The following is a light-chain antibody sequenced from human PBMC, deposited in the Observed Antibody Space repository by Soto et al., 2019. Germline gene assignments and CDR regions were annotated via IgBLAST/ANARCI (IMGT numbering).Light chain of an antibody. CDR1: QCVSTY. CDR3: QQRTNWRVT. V-gene: IGKV3-11*01. Sequence: ELVLTQSPATLSLSPGERATLSCRASQCVSTYLAWYQQKPGQAPRLLIYDASNRATGIPARFSGSGSGTDFTLSISSLEPEDFAVYYCQQRTNWRVTFGGGTKVEIK. CDR2: DAS. J-gene: IGKJ4*01.